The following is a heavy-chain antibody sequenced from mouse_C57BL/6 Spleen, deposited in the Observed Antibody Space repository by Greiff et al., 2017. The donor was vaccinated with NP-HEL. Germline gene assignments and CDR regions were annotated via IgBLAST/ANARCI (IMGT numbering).Heavy chain of an antibody. CDR1: GYTFTSYW. V-gene: IGHV1-52*01. J-gene: IGHJ2*01. CDR3: ARFGTTVVANFDY. Sequence: QVQLQQPGAELVRPGSSVKLSCKASGYTFTSYWMHWVKQRPIQGLEWIGNIDPSDSETHYNQKFKDKATLTVDKSSSTAYLQLSSLTSEDSAVDYCARFGTTVVANFDYWGQGTTLTVSS. D-gene: IGHD1-1*01. CDR2: IDPSDSET.